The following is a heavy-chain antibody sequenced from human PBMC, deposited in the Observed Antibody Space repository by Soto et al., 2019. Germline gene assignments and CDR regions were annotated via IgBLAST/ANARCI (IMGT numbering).Heavy chain of an antibody. CDR2: IKRDGSEK. J-gene: IGHJ4*02. CDR3: ARVSATDYEIDY. Sequence: PGGSLRLSCTASGFMFGSYWMTWVRHVPGKGLQWVANIKRDGSEKYYVDFVKGRFTISRDNADNSVFLDMNNLRVDDTATYYCARVSATDYEIDYWRQGALVTVSS. CDR1: GFMFGSYW. V-gene: IGHV3-7*03. D-gene: IGHD4-17*01.